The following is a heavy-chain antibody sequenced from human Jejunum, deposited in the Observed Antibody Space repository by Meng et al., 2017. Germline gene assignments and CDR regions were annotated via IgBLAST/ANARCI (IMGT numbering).Heavy chain of an antibody. CDR3: ARGSVGGPRADS. CDR2: IRSGGTA. D-gene: IGHD2-15*01. Sequence: QVQLVGSGGGLVKPGGSLRLSCAASGFIFRDYYMSWIRQAPGKGLEWISYIRSGGTAYADSVKGRFTISGDNAANSLFLQMNSLRAEDTAVYYCARGSVGGPRADSWGQGTLVTVSS. J-gene: IGHJ4*02. CDR1: GFIFRDYY. V-gene: IGHV3-11*01.